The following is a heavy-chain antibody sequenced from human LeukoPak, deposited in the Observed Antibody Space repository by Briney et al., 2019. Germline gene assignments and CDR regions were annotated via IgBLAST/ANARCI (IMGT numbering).Heavy chain of an antibody. CDR3: AKETYDFWSGYSTVH. CDR1: GFAFSSYA. J-gene: IGHJ4*02. Sequence: GGSLRLSCAASGFAFSSYAMSWVRQAPGKGLEWVSAISGSGGSTYYADSVKGRFTISRDNSKNTLYLQMNSLRAEDTAVYYCAKETYDFWSGYSTVHWGQGTLVTVSS. V-gene: IGHV3-23*01. CDR2: ISGSGGST. D-gene: IGHD3-3*01.